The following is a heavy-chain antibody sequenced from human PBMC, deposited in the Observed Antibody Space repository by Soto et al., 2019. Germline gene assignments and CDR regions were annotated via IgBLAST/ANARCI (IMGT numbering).Heavy chain of an antibody. CDR1: GFTFSSYG. Sequence: PGGSLRLSCAASGFTFSSYGMHWVRQAPGKGLEWVAVIWYDGSNKYYADSVKGRFTISRDNSKNTLYLQMNSLRAEDTAVYYCARDVPLDNWNETFDYWGQGTLVTVSS. J-gene: IGHJ4*02. V-gene: IGHV3-33*01. CDR3: ARDVPLDNWNETFDY. D-gene: IGHD1-20*01. CDR2: IWYDGSNK.